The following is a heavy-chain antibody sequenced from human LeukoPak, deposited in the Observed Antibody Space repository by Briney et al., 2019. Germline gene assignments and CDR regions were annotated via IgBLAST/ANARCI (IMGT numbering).Heavy chain of an antibody. J-gene: IGHJ5*02. CDR2: ISAYNGNI. CDR1: GYTFTSYG. D-gene: IGHD2-2*02. Sequence: ASVKVSCKASGYTFTSYGISWVGQAPGQGLEWMGWISAYNGNINHAQKLQGRVTMTTDTSTSTAYMELRSLRSDDTAVYYCARARKIVVVPAAIVGWFDHWGQGTLVTVSS. V-gene: IGHV1-18*01. CDR3: ARARKIVVVPAAIVGWFDH.